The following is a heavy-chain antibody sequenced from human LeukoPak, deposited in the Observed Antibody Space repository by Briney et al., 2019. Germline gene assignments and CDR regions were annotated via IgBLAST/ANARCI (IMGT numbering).Heavy chain of an antibody. Sequence: ASVNVSCKPFGYTFTSYAINWVRQATGQGLEWMGWMNPNSGNTGYAQKFQGRITMTRNTSISTAYMELSSLRSEDTAVYYCASRASYDFWSGYYPHYYYYGMDVWGQGTTVTVSS. CDR2: MNPNSGNT. CDR3: ASRASYDFWSGYYPHYYYYGMDV. D-gene: IGHD3-3*01. V-gene: IGHV1-8*01. J-gene: IGHJ6*02. CDR1: GYTFTSYA.